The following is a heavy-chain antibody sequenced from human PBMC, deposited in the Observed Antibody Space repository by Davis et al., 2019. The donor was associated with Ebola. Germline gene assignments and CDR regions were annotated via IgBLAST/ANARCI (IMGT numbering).Heavy chain of an antibody. V-gene: IGHV1-18*01. CDR3: ARGKGVWDS. J-gene: IGHJ1*01. CDR2: INPHNGNT. D-gene: IGHD1-26*01. Sequence: AASVKVSCKASGGTFSSYAISWVRQAPGQGLEWMGWINPHNGNTNYAQNVQGRVTMTTDTSTSTAYMELSRLRSDDTAVYYCARGKGVWDSWGQGTLVTVSS. CDR1: GGTFSSYA.